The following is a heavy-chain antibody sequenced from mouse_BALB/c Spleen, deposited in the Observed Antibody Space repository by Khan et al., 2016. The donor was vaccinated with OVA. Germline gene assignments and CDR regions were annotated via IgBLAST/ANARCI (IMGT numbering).Heavy chain of an antibody. CDR3: TRDGIDY. CDR2: INPTSGYT. V-gene: IGHV1-7*01. D-gene: IGHD2-3*01. Sequence: QIQLQQSGAALAKPGASVKMSCKASGYTFSTYWMHWVKQRPGQGLEWIGYINPTSGYTDYNDNFKDKATLSADKSSSTAYMQLNRLTSEDSAVYYCTRDGIDYWGQGTTLTVSS. J-gene: IGHJ2*01. CDR1: GYTFSTYW.